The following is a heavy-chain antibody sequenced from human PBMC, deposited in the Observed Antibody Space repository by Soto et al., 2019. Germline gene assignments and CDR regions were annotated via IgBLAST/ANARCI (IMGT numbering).Heavy chain of an antibody. CDR2: IIPILGIA. D-gene: IGHD3-9*01. CDR1: GGTFSSYA. V-gene: IGHV1-69*04. J-gene: IGHJ6*02. Sequence: ASVKVSCKASGGTFSSYAISWVRQAPGQGLEWIGRIIPILGIANYAQKFQGRVTITADKSTSTDYMELSSLRSEDTAVYYCARGSDILTGYSRLYYYGMDVWGQGTTVTVSS. CDR3: ARGSDILTGYSRLYYYGMDV.